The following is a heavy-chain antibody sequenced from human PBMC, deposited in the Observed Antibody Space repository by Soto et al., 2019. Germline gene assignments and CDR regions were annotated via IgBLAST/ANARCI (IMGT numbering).Heavy chain of an antibody. J-gene: IGHJ6*02. V-gene: IGHV5-51*01. Sequence: GQSLQLSCKGSGDSFTSYWSGWVLQMPEKGLEWMGIIYPGDSDTRYSPSFQGQVTISADKSISTAYLQWSSLKASDTAMYYCARTSSDDYYYGMDVWGQGTTVTVS. CDR2: IYPGDSDT. D-gene: IGHD6-25*01. CDR1: GDSFTSYW. CDR3: ARTSSDDYYYGMDV.